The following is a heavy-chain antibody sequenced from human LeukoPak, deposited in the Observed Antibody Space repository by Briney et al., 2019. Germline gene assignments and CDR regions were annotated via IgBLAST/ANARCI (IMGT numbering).Heavy chain of an antibody. CDR3: ARELVRPY. Sequence: PGGSLRLSCAASGFSFSSCAMSWVRQAPGKGLEWVSSISSSSSYIYYADSVKGRFTISRDNAKNSLYLQMNSLRAEDTAVYYCARELVRPYWGQGTLVTVSS. D-gene: IGHD6-13*01. J-gene: IGHJ4*02. CDR1: GFSFSSCA. V-gene: IGHV3-21*01. CDR2: ISSSSSYI.